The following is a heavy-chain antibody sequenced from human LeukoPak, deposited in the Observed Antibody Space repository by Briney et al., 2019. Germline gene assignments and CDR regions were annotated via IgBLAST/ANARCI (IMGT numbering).Heavy chain of an antibody. CDR3: AKGAISAYGGYFFDY. V-gene: IGHV3-23*01. D-gene: IGHD3-22*01. CDR1: GFAFSNFA. CDR2: ISSSGDNT. J-gene: IGHJ4*02. Sequence: GGSLRLSCGASGFAFSNFAMTWVRQAPGKGLEWVSAISSSGDNTYYADSVKGRFTISRDNSRNTLYLQMHSLRAEDTAVYYCAKGAISAYGGYFFDYWGQGTLVTVSS.